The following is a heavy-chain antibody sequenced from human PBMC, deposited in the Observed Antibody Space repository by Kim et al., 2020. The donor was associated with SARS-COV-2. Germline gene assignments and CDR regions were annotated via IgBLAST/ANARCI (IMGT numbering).Heavy chain of an antibody. V-gene: IGHV1-69*04. CDR3: ARGPPYSGSYGYYYYYMDV. CDR1: GGTFSSYA. J-gene: IGHJ6*03. CDR2: IIPIFGIA. D-gene: IGHD1-26*01. Sequence: SVKVSCKASGGTFSSYAISWVRQAPGQGLEWMGRIIPIFGIANYAQKFQGRVTITADKSTSTAYMELSSLRSEDTAVYYCARGPPYSGSYGYYYYYMDVWGKGTTVTVSS.